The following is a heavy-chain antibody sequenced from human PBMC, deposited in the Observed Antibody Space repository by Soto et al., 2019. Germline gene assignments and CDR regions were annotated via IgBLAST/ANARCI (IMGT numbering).Heavy chain of an antibody. Sequence: GASVKVSCKASGYTFTSYAMHWVRQAPGQRLEWMGWINAGNGNTKYSQKFQGRVTITRDTSASTAYMELSSLRSEDTAVYYCARRHSSGWYDTFDYWGQGTLVTVSS. CDR2: INAGNGNT. CDR1: GYTFTSYA. J-gene: IGHJ4*02. V-gene: IGHV1-3*01. CDR3: ARRHSSGWYDTFDY. D-gene: IGHD6-19*01.